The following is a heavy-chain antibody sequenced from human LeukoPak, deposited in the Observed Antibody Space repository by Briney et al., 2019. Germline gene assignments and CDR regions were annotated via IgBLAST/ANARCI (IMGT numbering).Heavy chain of an antibody. CDR1: GFTFRDAW. V-gene: IGHV3-15*01. D-gene: IGHD3-3*01. CDR3: AKHIYGVVSIQQ. Sequence: GGSLRLSCAASGFTFRDAWMTWDRPAPGKGLERVGRIRSKTDGGTTDYAVSVQGRFTISRDDSKNTLYLQMSSLKTEDTAVYYCAKHIYGVVSIQQWGQGTLVTVSS. J-gene: IGHJ1*01. CDR2: IRSKTDGGTT.